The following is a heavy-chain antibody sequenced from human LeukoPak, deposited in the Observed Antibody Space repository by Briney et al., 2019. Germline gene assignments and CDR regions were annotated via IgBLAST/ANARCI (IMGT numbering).Heavy chain of an antibody. V-gene: IGHV3-23*01. J-gene: IGHJ4*02. CDR1: GFTFSSYA. D-gene: IGHD2-21*02. CDR2: ISSSGGST. CDR3: ARGLCGGDCYSD. Sequence: GGSLRLSCAASGFTFSSYAMSWVRQAPGRGLEWVSTISSSGGSTYYADSVKGRFTISRDNAKNSLYLQMNSLRAEDTAAYYCARGLCGGDCYSDWGQGTLVTVSS.